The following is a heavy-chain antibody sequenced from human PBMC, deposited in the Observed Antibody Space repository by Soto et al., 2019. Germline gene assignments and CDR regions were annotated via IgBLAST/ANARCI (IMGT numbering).Heavy chain of an antibody. Sequence: ASVKVSCKASGYTFTGNYRHWVRQAPGRGLEWMGWVNPDNGGTTSAQKFQGRVTMTRDTSVTTAYMELSRLTSDDTAVCYCARDPRPPSGWLGFWAYGMDVWGQGTTVAVSS. CDR3: ARDPRPPSGWLGFWAYGMDV. CDR2: VNPDNGGT. D-gene: IGHD3-16*01. V-gene: IGHV1-2*02. CDR1: GYTFTGNY. J-gene: IGHJ6*02.